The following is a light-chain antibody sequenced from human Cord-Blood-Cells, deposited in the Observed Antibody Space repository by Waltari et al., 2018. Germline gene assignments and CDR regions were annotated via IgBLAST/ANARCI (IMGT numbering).Light chain of an antibody. V-gene: IGKV1-39*01. Sequence: DIQMTQSPSYLSASVGDRGTITCRASQSISSYLNWYQQKPGKAPKLLIYAASSLQGGVTSRFRGSGSRTDFTLTISSLQPEDFATYYCQQSYSTPLTFGGGTKVEIK. J-gene: IGKJ4*01. CDR1: QSISSY. CDR2: AAS. CDR3: QQSYSTPLT.